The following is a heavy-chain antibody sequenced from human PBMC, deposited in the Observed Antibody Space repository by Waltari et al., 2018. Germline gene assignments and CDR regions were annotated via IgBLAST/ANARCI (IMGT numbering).Heavy chain of an antibody. V-gene: IGHV4-31*03. CDR2: IYYSGST. CDR1: GGSIRSGGYS. D-gene: IGHD3-9*01. CDR3: ARYDIQRGLDY. J-gene: IGHJ4*02. Sequence: QVQLQESGPGLVKPSQTLSLTCPVSGGSIRSGGYSLSWIRQHPGKGLEWIGYIYYSGSTYYNPSLKSRVTISVDTSKNQFSLKLSSVTAADTAVYYCARYDIQRGLDYWGQGTLVTVSS.